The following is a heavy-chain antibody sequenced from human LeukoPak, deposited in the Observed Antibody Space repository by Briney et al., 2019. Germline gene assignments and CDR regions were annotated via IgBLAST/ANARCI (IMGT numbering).Heavy chain of an antibody. CDR1: GYTFTSYG. D-gene: IGHD3-3*01. J-gene: IGHJ6*02. CDR3: ARERSVLRFLERSSYYYYGMDV. CDR2: ISAYNGNT. Sequence: ASVKVSCKASGYTFTSYGISWVRQAPGQGLEWMGWISAYNGNTNYAQKLQGRVTMTTDTSTSTAYMELRSLRSDDTAVYYCARERSVLRFLERSSYYYYGMDVWGQGTTVTVSS. V-gene: IGHV1-18*04.